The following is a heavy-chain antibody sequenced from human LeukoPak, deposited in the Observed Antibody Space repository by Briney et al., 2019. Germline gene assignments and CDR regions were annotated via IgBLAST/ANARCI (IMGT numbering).Heavy chain of an antibody. D-gene: IGHD3-10*01. Sequence: GASVKVSCKASGGTFSSYAISWVRQAPGQGLEWMGGIIPIFGTANYAQKLQGRVTMTTDTSTSTAYMELRSLRSDDTAVYYCARLGGSGSYPLFYMDVWGKGTTVTVSS. CDR3: ARLGGSGSYPLFYMDV. J-gene: IGHJ6*03. CDR2: IIPIFGTA. V-gene: IGHV1-69*05. CDR1: GGTFSSYA.